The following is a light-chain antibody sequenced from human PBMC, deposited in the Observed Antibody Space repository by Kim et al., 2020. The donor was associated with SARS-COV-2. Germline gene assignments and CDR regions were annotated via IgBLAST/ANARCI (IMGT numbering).Light chain of an antibody. J-gene: IGLJ2*01. CDR1: SSDVGGHNY. CDR3: SSYTSSSTLV. CDR2: DVS. Sequence: GQSITISCTGTSSDVGGHNYVSWYQQHPGKVPKLMIYDVSSRPSGVSNRFSGSKSGNTASLTISGLQTEDEADYYCSSYTSSSTLVFGAGSKLTVL. V-gene: IGLV2-14*03.